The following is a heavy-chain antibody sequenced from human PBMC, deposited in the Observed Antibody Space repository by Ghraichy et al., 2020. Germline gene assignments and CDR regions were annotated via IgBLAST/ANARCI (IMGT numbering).Heavy chain of an antibody. CDR2: KGKGGSGS. V-gene: IGHV3-7*03. D-gene: IGHD3/OR15-3a*01. J-gene: IGHJ4*02. CDR1: GFIFDISW. CDR3: ADMDKG. Sequence: GESLNISCATSGFIFDISWMTWVREAPGKGLEWVATKGKGGSGSYYVDSVKGRFSISRDDAKNSVYLQMNRLRADDKAVYYCADMDKGGGQGTPVTVSS.